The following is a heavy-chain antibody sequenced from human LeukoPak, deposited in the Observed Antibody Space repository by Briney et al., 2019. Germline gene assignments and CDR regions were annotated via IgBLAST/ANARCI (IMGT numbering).Heavy chain of an antibody. Sequence: GGSLRLSCAASGFTFSSYWMSWVRQAPGKGLEWVANIKQDGSEKYYVDSVKGRFTISRDNAKNSLYLQMNSLRAEDTAVYYCAGSPLYYDFWSGWGVYYYYGMDVWGQGTTVTVSS. CDR3: AGSPLYYDFWSGWGVYYYYGMDV. D-gene: IGHD3-3*01. J-gene: IGHJ6*02. V-gene: IGHV3-7*05. CDR2: IKQDGSEK. CDR1: GFTFSSYW.